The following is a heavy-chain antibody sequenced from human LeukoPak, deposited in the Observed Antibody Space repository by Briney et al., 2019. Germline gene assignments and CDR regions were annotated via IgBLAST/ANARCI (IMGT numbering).Heavy chain of an antibody. CDR2: ISSSTNTI. D-gene: IGHD3-16*01. Sequence: GGSLRLSCEVSGFPFTLYNMNWVRQAPGKGLEWLSYISSSTNTIYYADSVKGRFTISRDNAKNSLYLQVNGLGAEDTAAYYCARELNGYGYYFFDYWGPGTLVTVSS. V-gene: IGHV3-48*04. J-gene: IGHJ4*02. CDR1: GFPFTLYN. CDR3: ARELNGYGYYFFDY.